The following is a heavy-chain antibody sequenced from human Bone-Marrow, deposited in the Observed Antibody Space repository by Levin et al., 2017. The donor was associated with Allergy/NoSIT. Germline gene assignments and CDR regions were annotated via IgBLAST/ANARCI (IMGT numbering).Heavy chain of an antibody. Sequence: SLTLSLTCTVSGGSIRSYYWSWIRQPPGKGLEWIGYIYYIGSTNYNPSLKSRVTISVDTSKNQFSLRLSSVTAADTAVYYCARDRVIVGTTNYFYGMDVWGQGTTVTVSS. D-gene: IGHD1-26*01. CDR1: GGSIRSYY. CDR3: ARDRVIVGTTNYFYGMDV. V-gene: IGHV4-59*01. CDR2: IYYIGST. J-gene: IGHJ6*02.